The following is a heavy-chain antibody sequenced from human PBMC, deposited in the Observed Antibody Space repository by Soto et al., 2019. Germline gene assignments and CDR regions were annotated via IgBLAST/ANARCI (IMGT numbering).Heavy chain of an antibody. J-gene: IGHJ6*02. V-gene: IGHV3-64D*08. Sequence: GGSLRLSCSASGFTFSSYAMHWVRQAPGKGLEYVSAISSNGGSKYYADSVKGRFTISRDNSKNTLYLQMSSLRAEDTAVYYCVKTDSSGWYSYYYYGMDVWGQGTTVTVSS. D-gene: IGHD6-19*01. CDR3: VKTDSSGWYSYYYYGMDV. CDR2: ISSNGGSK. CDR1: GFTFSSYA.